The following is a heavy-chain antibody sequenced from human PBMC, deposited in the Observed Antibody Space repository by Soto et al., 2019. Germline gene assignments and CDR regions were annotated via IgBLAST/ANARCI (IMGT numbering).Heavy chain of an antibody. CDR1: GGSFSGYY. Sequence: SETLSLTCAVYGGSFSGYYWSWIRQPPGKGLEWIGEINHSGSTNYNPSLKSRVTVSVDTSKNRFSLKLSSVTAADTAVYYCARLIVVVTAMPAFDIWGQGTMVTVSS. V-gene: IGHV4-34*01. D-gene: IGHD2-21*02. J-gene: IGHJ3*02. CDR3: ARLIVVVTAMPAFDI. CDR2: INHSGST.